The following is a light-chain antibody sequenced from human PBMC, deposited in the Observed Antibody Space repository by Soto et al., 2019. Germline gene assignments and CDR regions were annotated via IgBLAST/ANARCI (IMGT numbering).Light chain of an antibody. CDR3: QQYNAYYS. Sequence: DIQMTQSPPTLPASAGDRVTITCRASQDISRWLAWYQQKPGKAPELLIYDVSTLQSEVPSRFSGTGSGTEFTLTISSLQPEDFATYYCQQYNAYYSFGQGTKVDIK. CDR2: DVS. J-gene: IGKJ2*03. V-gene: IGKV1-5*01. CDR1: QDISRW.